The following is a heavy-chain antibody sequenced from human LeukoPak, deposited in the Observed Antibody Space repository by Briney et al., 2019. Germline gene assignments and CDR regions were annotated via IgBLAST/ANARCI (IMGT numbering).Heavy chain of an antibody. CDR2: ISSSSSYI. D-gene: IGHD3-10*01. Sequence: SGGSLRLSCAASGFTFSSYSMNWVRQAPGKGLEWVSSISSSSSYIYYADSMKGRFTISRDNAKNSLYLQMNSLRAEDTAVYYCARDRGETDHFLGYWGQGTLVTVSS. V-gene: IGHV3-21*01. J-gene: IGHJ4*02. CDR3: ARDRGETDHFLGY. CDR1: GFTFSSYS.